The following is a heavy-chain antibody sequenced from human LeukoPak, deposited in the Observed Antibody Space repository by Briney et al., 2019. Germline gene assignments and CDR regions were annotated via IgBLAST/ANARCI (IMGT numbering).Heavy chain of an antibody. Sequence: VKGRFTISRDNAKNSLYLQMNSLRAEDTAVYYCARNVAVAGTFYYYYYYMDVWGKGTTVTISS. CDR3: ARNVAVAGTFYYYYYYMDV. J-gene: IGHJ6*03. V-gene: IGHV3-11*01. D-gene: IGHD6-19*01.